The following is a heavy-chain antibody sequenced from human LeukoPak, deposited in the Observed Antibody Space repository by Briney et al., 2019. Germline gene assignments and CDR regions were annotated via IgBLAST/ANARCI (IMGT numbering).Heavy chain of an antibody. CDR3: ARDLNDSLDY. V-gene: IGHV1-2*02. CDR1: GYTFTSYY. D-gene: IGHD3-22*01. J-gene: IGHJ4*02. Sequence: ASVKVSCKASGYTFTSYYMHWVRQAPGQGLEWMGWINPNSGGTNYAQKFQGRVTMTRDTSISTAYMELRSLRSDDTAVYYCARDLNDSLDYWGQGTLVTVSS. CDR2: INPNSGGT.